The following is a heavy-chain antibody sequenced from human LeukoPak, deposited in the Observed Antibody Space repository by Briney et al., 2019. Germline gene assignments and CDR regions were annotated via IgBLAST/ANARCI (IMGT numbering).Heavy chain of an antibody. D-gene: IGHD1-26*01. CDR3: ASGRRNVGFEY. CDR2: ISVGSDTI. Sequence: GGSLRLSCAASGFTFTSSGMNWVRQAPGKGLEWVSYISVGSDTIYYTDSVRGRFTIYRDNAKNSLYLQMNSLRDDDTAVYYCASGRRNVGFEYWGQGTLLTVSS. V-gene: IGHV3-48*02. J-gene: IGHJ4*02. CDR1: GFTFTSSG.